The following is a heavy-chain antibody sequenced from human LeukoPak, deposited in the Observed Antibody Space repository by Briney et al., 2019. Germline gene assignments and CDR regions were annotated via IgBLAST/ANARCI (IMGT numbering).Heavy chain of an antibody. CDR3: ARAGGYSSGWYGGFDY. V-gene: IGHV4-61*02. J-gene: IGHJ4*02. D-gene: IGHD6-19*01. CDR1: GGSISSGSCY. CDR2: IYTSGST. Sequence: PSQTLSLTCTVSGGSISSGSCYWSWIRQPAGKGLEWIGRIYTSGSTNYNPSLKSRVTISVDTSKNQFSLKLSSVTAADTAVYYCARAGGYSSGWYGGFDYWGQGTLVTVSS.